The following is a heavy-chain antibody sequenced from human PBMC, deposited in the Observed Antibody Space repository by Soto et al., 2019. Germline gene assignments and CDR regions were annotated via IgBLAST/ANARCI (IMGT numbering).Heavy chain of an antibody. CDR3: ARGHSSSSEDQYYYYYYGMDV. D-gene: IGHD6-6*01. CDR1: GYTFTSYG. CDR2: ISAYNGNT. V-gene: IGHV1-18*01. Sequence: VKVSCKASGYTFTSYGISWVRQAPGQGLEWMGWISAYNGNTNYAQKLQGRVTMTTDTSTSTAYMELRSLRSDDTAVYYCARGHSSSSEDQYYYYYYGMDVWGQGTTVTVSS. J-gene: IGHJ6*02.